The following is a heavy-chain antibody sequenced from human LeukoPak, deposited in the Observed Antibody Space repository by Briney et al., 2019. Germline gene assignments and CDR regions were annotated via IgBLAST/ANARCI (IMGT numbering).Heavy chain of an antibody. CDR3: GRDQVAGEVDY. D-gene: IGHD1-26*01. Sequence: PSETLSLTCTVSGGSISGYYWSWIRQSPGKGLEWIGYIYYSGTTHYNPSLKSRVTMSVDTSKNQVSLRLRSVTAADTAVFYCGRDQVAGEVDYWGQGTLVTVSS. CDR1: GGSISGYY. CDR2: IYYSGTT. V-gene: IGHV4-59*12. J-gene: IGHJ4*02.